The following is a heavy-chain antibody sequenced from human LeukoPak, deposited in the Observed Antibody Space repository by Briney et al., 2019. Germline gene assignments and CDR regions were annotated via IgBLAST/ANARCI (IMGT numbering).Heavy chain of an antibody. D-gene: IGHD5-18*01. Sequence: PSQTLSLTCAGSGGSISSGGYSWSWIRQPPGKGLEWIGYIYHSGSTYYNPSLKSRVTISVDRSKNQFSLKLSSVTAADTAVYYCARVIQLWYFDYWGQGTLVTVSS. CDR3: ARVIQLWYFDY. CDR2: IYHSGST. V-gene: IGHV4-30-2*01. CDR1: GGSISSGGYS. J-gene: IGHJ4*02.